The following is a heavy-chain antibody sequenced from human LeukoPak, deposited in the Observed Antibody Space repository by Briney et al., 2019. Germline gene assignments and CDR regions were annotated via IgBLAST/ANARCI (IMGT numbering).Heavy chain of an antibody. CDR2: ISYDGSNK. CDR1: GFTFSSYG. Sequence: PGRSLRLSCAASGFTFSSYGMHWVRQAPGKGLEWVAVISYDGSNKYYADSVKGRFTISRDNSKNTLYLQMNSLRAEDTAVYYCAKASSLLRGPMVIYFFDFWGQGTLVTVSS. V-gene: IGHV3-30*18. J-gene: IGHJ4*02. D-gene: IGHD2-21*01. CDR3: AKASSLLRGPMVIYFFDF.